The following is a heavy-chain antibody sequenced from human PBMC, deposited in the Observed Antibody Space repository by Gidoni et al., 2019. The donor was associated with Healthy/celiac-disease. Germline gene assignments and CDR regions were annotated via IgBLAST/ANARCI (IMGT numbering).Heavy chain of an antibody. D-gene: IGHD2-15*01. CDR1: GFTFSSYA. V-gene: IGHV3-23*01. CDR2: ISGSGGST. Sequence: EVQLLESGGGLVQPGGSLRLSCAASGFTFSSYAMSWVRQAPGKGLEWVSAISGSGGSTYYAASVKGRFTISRDNSKNTLYLQMNSLRAEDTAVYYCAVSGGYCSGGSCYPYWYFDLWGRGTLVTVSS. J-gene: IGHJ2*01. CDR3: AVSGGYCSGGSCYPYWYFDL.